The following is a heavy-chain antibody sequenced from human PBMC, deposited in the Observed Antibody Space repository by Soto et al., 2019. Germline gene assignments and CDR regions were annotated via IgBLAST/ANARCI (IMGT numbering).Heavy chain of an antibody. D-gene: IGHD6-19*01. CDR3: AREYPNSSGWYVDY. CDR2: IWYDGSNK. CDR1: GFTFSSYG. J-gene: IGHJ4*02. Sequence: QVQLVESGGGVVQPGRSLRLSCAASGFTFSSYGMHWVRQAPGTGLEWVAVIWYDGSNKYYADSVKGRFTISRDNSKNTLYLQMNSLRAEDTAVYYCAREYPNSSGWYVDYWGQGTLVTVSS. V-gene: IGHV3-33*01.